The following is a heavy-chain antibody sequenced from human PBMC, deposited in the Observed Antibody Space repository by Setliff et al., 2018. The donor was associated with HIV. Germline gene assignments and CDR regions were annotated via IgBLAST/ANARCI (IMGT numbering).Heavy chain of an antibody. CDR2: INHSGST. CDR1: GASISGSDYY. Sequence: PSETLSLTCSVFGASISGSDYYWSWIRQPPGKGLEWIAEINHSGSTNYNPSLKSRVTISVDTSKNQFSLKLTSVTAADTAVYYCARGHFHDSNGYYLRAFDIWGQGTMVTV. V-gene: IGHV4-34*01. J-gene: IGHJ3*02. CDR3: ARGHFHDSNGYYLRAFDI. D-gene: IGHD3-22*01.